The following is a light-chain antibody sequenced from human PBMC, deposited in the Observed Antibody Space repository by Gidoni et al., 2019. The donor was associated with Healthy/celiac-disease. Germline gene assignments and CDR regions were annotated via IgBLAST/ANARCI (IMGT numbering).Light chain of an antibody. Sequence: DIQMTQSPSTLSASVGDRVTIPCRASQSISSWLAWNQQKPGKAPKLLIYKASSLESGGPSRFSGSGSGTEFTLTISSLQPDDFATYYCQQYNSYWTFGQXTKVEIK. CDR2: KAS. CDR1: QSISSW. CDR3: QQYNSYWT. V-gene: IGKV1-5*03. J-gene: IGKJ1*01.